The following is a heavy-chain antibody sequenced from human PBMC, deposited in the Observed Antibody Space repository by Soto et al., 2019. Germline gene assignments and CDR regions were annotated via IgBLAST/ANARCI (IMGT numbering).Heavy chain of an antibody. CDR3: ARADDWNDVVEDAFDI. Sequence: SETLSLTCTVSGSSISSSSYYWGWIRQPPGKGLEWIGSISYSGSTYYNPSLKSRVTISVDTSKTQFSLKLSSVTAADTAVYYCARADDWNDVVEDAFDIWGQGTMVTVSS. J-gene: IGHJ3*02. V-gene: IGHV4-39*01. CDR2: ISYSGST. CDR1: GSSISSSSYY. D-gene: IGHD1-1*01.